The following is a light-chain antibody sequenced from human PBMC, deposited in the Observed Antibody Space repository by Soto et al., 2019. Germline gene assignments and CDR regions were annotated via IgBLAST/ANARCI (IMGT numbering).Light chain of an antibody. Sequence: QSALTQPASVSGSPGQSITISCTGTSRDIGNYNYVSWYQHHPGKAPKLIIYEVTDRPSGVSNRFSASKSGNTASLTISGLQAEDEADYYCSSYTTPTTVIFGGGTKLTVL. J-gene: IGLJ2*01. V-gene: IGLV2-14*01. CDR2: EVT. CDR1: SRDIGNYNY. CDR3: SSYTTPTTVI.